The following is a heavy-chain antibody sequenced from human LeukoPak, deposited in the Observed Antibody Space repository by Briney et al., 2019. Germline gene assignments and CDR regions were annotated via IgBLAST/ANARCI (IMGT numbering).Heavy chain of an antibody. J-gene: IGHJ5*02. CDR1: GYTLTELS. V-gene: IGHV7-4-1*02. CDR2: INTNTGNP. Sequence: ASVKVSCKVSGYTLTELSMHWVRQAPGQGLEWMGWINTNTGNPTYAQGFTGRFVFSLDTSVSTAYLQISSLKAEDTAVYYCARGHYSGSFIGWFDPWGQGTLVTVSS. D-gene: IGHD1-26*01. CDR3: ARGHYSGSFIGWFDP.